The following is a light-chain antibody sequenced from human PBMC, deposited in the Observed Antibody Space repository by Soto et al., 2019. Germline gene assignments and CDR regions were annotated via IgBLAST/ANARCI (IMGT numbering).Light chain of an antibody. J-gene: IGKJ2*01. Sequence: DVVMTQTPLSLSVIPGQPASISCKSSQSLLHTDGKTYLYWYLQKPGQPPQLLISEVSNLFSGVPDRFSASRSGADFTLKISPVKADDVGVYYCAQSLHLPQTFGQGPKLES. CDR3: AQSLHLPQT. V-gene: IGKV2D-29*01. CDR2: EVS. CDR1: QSLLHTDGKTY.